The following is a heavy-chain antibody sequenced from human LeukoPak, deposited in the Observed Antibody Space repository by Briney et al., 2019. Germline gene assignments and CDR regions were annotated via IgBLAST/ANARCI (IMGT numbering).Heavy chain of an antibody. CDR2: ISSSSYYT. D-gene: IGHD6-13*01. V-gene: IGHV3-21*01. CDR3: ARDLSAGTGNWLDP. Sequence: GGSLTLFCEASELPFNAYSMNWVRQAPGKGLEWVSSISSSSYYTYYADSVKGRFTISRDNTKNSLSLQMNSLRVEDTAVYYCARDLSAGTGNWLDPWGQGTLVTVSS. J-gene: IGHJ5*02. CDR1: ELPFNAYS.